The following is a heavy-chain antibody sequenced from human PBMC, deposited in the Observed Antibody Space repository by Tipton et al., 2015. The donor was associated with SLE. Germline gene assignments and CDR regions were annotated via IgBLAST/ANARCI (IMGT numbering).Heavy chain of an antibody. V-gene: IGHV4-34*01. Sequence: LRLSCAVYGGSFSGYYWSWIRQPPGKGLEWIGEINHSGSTNYNPSLKSRVTISVGTSKNQFSLKLSSVTAADTAVYYCARGSSYSSSLGYWGQGTLVTVSS. J-gene: IGHJ4*02. CDR3: ARGSSYSSSLGY. CDR1: GGSFSGYY. D-gene: IGHD6-13*01. CDR2: INHSGST.